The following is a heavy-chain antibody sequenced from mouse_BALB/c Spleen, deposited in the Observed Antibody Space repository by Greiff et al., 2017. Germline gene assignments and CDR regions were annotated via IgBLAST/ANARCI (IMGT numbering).Heavy chain of an antibody. CDR3: AGGDAMDY. CDR1: GYAFSSYW. Sequence: QLKESGAELVRPGSSVKISCKASGYAFSSYWMNWVKQRPGQGLEWIGQIYPGDGDTNYNGKFKGKATLTADKSSSTAYMQLSSLTSEDSAVYFCAGGDAMDYWGQGTSVTVSS. V-gene: IGHV1-80*01. CDR2: IYPGDGDT. J-gene: IGHJ4*01.